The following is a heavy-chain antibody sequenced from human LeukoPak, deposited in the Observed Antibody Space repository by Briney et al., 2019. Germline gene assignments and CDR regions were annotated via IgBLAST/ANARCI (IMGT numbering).Heavy chain of an antibody. CDR1: GGSLSGGGYY. CDR3: VREWSFYDGSENRPDAFVI. J-gene: IGHJ3*02. Sequence: SETLSLTCIVSGGSLSGGGYYWNWIRQPPGKGLEWIGYLYYTGSTYYNPSLKSRVTISVDTSKNQFSLKLSSVTAADTAVYYCVREWSFYDGSENRPDAFVIWGQGTMVAVSS. V-gene: IGHV4-31*03. CDR2: LYYTGST. D-gene: IGHD3-22*01.